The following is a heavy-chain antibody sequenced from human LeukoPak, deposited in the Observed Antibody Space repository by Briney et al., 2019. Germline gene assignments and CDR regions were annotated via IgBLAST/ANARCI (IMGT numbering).Heavy chain of an antibody. CDR2: ITWDSGFI. CDR3: ARRSYSGGYFFDY. J-gene: IGHJ4*02. Sequence: GGSLRLSCAASGFTFDDYAMHWVRQPPGKGLEWVSGITWDSGFIIYADSVKGRFTISRDNAKNSLYLQMNNLRSEDTALYYCARRSYSGGYFFDYWGQGTLVTVSS. V-gene: IGHV3-9*01. CDR1: GFTFDDYA. D-gene: IGHD6-19*01.